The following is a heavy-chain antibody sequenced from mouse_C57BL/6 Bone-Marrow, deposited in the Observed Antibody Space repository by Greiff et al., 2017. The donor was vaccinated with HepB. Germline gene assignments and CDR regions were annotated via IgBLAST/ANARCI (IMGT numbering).Heavy chain of an antibody. V-gene: IGHV14-4*01. CDR1: GFNIKDDY. J-gene: IGHJ4*01. Sequence: EVQLQQSGAELVRPGASVKLSCTASGFNIKDDYMHWVKQRPEQGLEWIGWIDPENGDTEYASKFQGKATITADTSSNTAYLQLSSLTSEDTAVYYCTQLGRRYAMDYWGQGTSVTVSS. CDR3: TQLGRRYAMDY. D-gene: IGHD4-1*02. CDR2: IDPENGDT.